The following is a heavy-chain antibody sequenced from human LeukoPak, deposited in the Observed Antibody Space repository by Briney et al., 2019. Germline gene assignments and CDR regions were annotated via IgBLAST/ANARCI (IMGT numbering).Heavy chain of an antibody. J-gene: IGHJ3*02. D-gene: IGHD1-26*01. CDR2: IRYDGSNK. Sequence: TGGSLRLSCAASGFTFSSYGMHWVRQAPGKGLEWVAFIRYDGSNKYYVDSVKGRFTISRDNSKNTLYLQMNSLRAEDTAVYYCAKGSYSGSYPGAFDIWGQGTMVTVSS. CDR3: AKGSYSGSYPGAFDI. V-gene: IGHV3-30*02. CDR1: GFTFSSYG.